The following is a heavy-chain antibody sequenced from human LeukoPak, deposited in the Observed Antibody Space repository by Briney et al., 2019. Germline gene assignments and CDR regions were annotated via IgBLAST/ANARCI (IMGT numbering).Heavy chain of an antibody. V-gene: IGHV1-2*02. J-gene: IGHJ4*02. CDR1: GYTFTGYY. D-gene: IGHD4-23*01. Sequence: ASVKVSCKASGYTFTGYYMHWVRQAPGQGLEWMGWINPNSGGTNYAHKFQGRVTMTRDTSISTAYMELSRLRSDDTAVYYCARDTTVVLYYFDYWGQGTLVTVSS. CDR3: ARDTTVVLYYFDY. CDR2: INPNSGGT.